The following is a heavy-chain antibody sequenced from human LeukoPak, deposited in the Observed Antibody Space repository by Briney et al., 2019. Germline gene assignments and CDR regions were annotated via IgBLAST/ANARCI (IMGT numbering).Heavy chain of an antibody. Sequence: GGSLRLSCAASGFTFSSYDMSWVRQAPGKGLEWVSGISGSGGSTYYADSVKGRFTISGDNSKNTLYLQMNSLRSEDTAVYYCARERDGYNSEAFDIWGQGTMVTVSS. CDR2: ISGSGGST. V-gene: IGHV3-23*01. J-gene: IGHJ3*02. D-gene: IGHD5-24*01. CDR3: ARERDGYNSEAFDI. CDR1: GFTFSSYD.